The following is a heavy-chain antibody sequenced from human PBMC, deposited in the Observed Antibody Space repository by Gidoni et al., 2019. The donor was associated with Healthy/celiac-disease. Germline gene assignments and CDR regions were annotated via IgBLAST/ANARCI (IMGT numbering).Heavy chain of an antibody. D-gene: IGHD6-13*01. J-gene: IGHJ5*02. V-gene: IGHV4-34*01. CDR1: GGSFSGYY. Sequence: QVQLQQWGAGLLKPSETLSLTCAVYGGSFSGYYWSWIRQPPGKGLEWIGEINHSGSTNYNPSLKSRVTISVDTSKNQFSLKLSSVTAADTAVYYCARVRKGRWSSSWYWWFDPWGQGTLVTVSS. CDR2: INHSGST. CDR3: ARVRKGRWSSSWYWWFDP.